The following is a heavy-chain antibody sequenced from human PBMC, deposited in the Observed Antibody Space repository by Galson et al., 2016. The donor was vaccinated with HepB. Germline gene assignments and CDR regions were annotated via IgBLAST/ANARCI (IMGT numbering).Heavy chain of an antibody. CDR3: AKRGPYDFWSGYSVADNNYFDP. CDR2: ISGSGGYT. J-gene: IGHJ5*02. D-gene: IGHD3-3*01. Sequence: SLRLSCAASGFTFSNSAMSWVRQAPGKGLEWVSAISGSGGYTNYADSVKGRFTISRDNSKDTLYLQMNSLRVEDTAVYYCAKRGPYDFWSGYSVADNNYFDPWGQGTLVTVSS. CDR1: GFTFSNSA. V-gene: IGHV3-23*01.